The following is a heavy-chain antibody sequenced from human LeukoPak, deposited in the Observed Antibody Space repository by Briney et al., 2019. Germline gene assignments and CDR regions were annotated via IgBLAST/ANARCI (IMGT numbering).Heavy chain of an antibody. V-gene: IGHV3-74*01. Sequence: GGSLRLSCAASGFTFSSYWMHWVRQAPGKGLVWVSRINTDGSSTSYADSVKGRFTISRDNAKNTLYLQMNSLRAEDTAVYYCARGGRDSSWYPYYYYMDVWGKGTTVTVSS. D-gene: IGHD6-13*01. CDR3: ARGGRDSSWYPYYYYMDV. CDR2: INTDGSST. J-gene: IGHJ6*03. CDR1: GFTFSSYW.